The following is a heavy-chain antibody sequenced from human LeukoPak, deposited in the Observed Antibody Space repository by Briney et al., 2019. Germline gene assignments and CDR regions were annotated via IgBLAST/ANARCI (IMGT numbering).Heavy chain of an antibody. Sequence: SETLSLTCSVSGGSISSYYWSWIRQPAGKGLEWIGRIYTSGGTNYNPSLKSRVTMSVDTSKNQFSLRLSSVTAADTAVYYCARSPRDENLFDYWGQGTLVTVSS. CDR1: GGSISSYY. V-gene: IGHV4-4*07. CDR2: IYTSGGT. CDR3: ARSPRDENLFDY. D-gene: IGHD5-24*01. J-gene: IGHJ4*02.